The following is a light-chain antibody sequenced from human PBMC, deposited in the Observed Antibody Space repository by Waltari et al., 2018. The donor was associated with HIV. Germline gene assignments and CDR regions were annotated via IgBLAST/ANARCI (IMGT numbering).Light chain of an antibody. J-gene: IGLJ2*01. CDR1: SSDVGSYNL. Sequence: QSALTQPASVSGSPGQSITISCTGTSSDVGSYNLVSWYQQHPGKAPKRRIYEGSKRPSGVSNRVSGSKSGNTASLTISGRQAEDEAEYYCCSYAGISTFVVFGGGTKLTV. V-gene: IGLV2-23*01. CDR3: CSYAGISTFVV. CDR2: EGS.